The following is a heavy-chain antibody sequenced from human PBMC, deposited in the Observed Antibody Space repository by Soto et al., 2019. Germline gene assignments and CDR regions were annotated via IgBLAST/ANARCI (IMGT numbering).Heavy chain of an antibody. CDR3: AKTLGIVVVPAAPPYNWFDP. CDR1: GFTFSSYA. D-gene: IGHD2-2*01. Sequence: SLRLSCAASGFTFSSYAMSWVRQGPGKGLEWVSAISGSGGSTYYADSVKGRFTISRDSSKNTLYLQMNSLRAEDTAVYYCAKTLGIVVVPAAPPYNWFDPWGQGTLVTVSS. V-gene: IGHV3-23*01. J-gene: IGHJ5*02. CDR2: ISGSGGST.